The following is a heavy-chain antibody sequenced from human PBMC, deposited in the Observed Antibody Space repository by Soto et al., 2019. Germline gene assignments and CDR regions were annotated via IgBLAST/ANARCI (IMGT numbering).Heavy chain of an antibody. CDR1: GFTFSDYY. V-gene: IGHV3-11*01. CDR2: ISSSGSTI. CDR3: ARDIIAVAAPGAFDI. Sequence: PGGSLRLSCAASGFTFSDYYMSWIRQAPGKGLEWVSYISSSGSTIYYADSVKGRFTISRDNAKNSLYLQMNSLRAEDTAVYYCARDIIAVAAPGAFDIWGQGTMVTVSS. J-gene: IGHJ3*02. D-gene: IGHD6-19*01.